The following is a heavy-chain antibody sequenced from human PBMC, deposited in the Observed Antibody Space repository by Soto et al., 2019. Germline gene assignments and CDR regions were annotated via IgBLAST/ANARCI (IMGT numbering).Heavy chain of an antibody. CDR1: GYTLTEVS. V-gene: IGHV1-24*01. D-gene: IGHD3-3*01. J-gene: IGHJ4*02. Sequence: EVSVKLSCKVSGYTLTEVSMHWVRQAPGKGLEWMGGFDPEDGETIYAQKFQGRVTMTEDTSTDTAYMELSSLRSEDTAVYYCATLGHDFWSGYSRSLKPFDYWGQGTLVTVS. CDR3: ATLGHDFWSGYSRSLKPFDY. CDR2: FDPEDGET.